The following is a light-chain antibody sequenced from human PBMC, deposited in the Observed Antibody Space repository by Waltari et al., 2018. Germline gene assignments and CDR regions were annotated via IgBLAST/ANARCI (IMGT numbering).Light chain of an antibody. V-gene: IGLV1-40*01. CDR2: RTH. Sequence: QSVLTQPPSVSGAPGQSVTISCTGSSSNIGAGYDVHWYPQLPGASPKPLIFRTHNQPSGVPDRFAGSKSGTSASLAITGLQAEDEADYSCQSYDSSLTAWVFGGGTRVTVL. J-gene: IGLJ3*02. CDR3: QSYDSSLTAWV. CDR1: SSNIGAGYD.